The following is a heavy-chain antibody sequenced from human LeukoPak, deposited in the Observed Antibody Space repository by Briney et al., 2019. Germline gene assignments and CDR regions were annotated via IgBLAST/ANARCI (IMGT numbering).Heavy chain of an antibody. D-gene: IGHD1-7*01. CDR3: ARGTSGTTSLFY. Sequence: SVKVSCKASGGTFSSYAISWVRQAPGQGLEWMGRIIPIFGTANYAQKFQGRVTITTDESTSTAYMELSSLRSEDTAVYYCARGTSGTTSLFYWGQGTLVAVSS. J-gene: IGHJ4*02. V-gene: IGHV1-69*05. CDR2: IIPIFGTA. CDR1: GGTFSSYA.